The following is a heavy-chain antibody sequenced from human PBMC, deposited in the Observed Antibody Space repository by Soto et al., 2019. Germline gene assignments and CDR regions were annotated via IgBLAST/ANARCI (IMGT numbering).Heavy chain of an antibody. V-gene: IGHV1-69*13. Sequence: SVKVSCKASGGTFSSYAISWVRQAPGQGLEWMGGIIPIFGTANYAQKFQGRVTITADESTSTAYMELSSLRSEDTAVYYCAREGMDRDYYDSSGYSYNWFDPWGQGTLVTVS. J-gene: IGHJ5*02. CDR1: GGTFSSYA. D-gene: IGHD3-22*01. CDR3: AREGMDRDYYDSSGYSYNWFDP. CDR2: IIPIFGTA.